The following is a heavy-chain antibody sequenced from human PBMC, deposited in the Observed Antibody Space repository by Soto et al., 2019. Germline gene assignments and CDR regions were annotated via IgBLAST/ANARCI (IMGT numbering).Heavy chain of an antibody. D-gene: IGHD5-18*01. CDR3: ATIQLSAPLWGMDV. J-gene: IGHJ6*02. Sequence: GGSLRLSCVASRSAFSSYSISWVRQAPGKGLEWVSSISVSSSYIYYAASVKGRLTISRDNNATSVYLQMKNLRADDTAVYHCATIQLSAPLWGMDVWGQGTTVTVSS. V-gene: IGHV3-21*01. CDR1: RSAFSSYS. CDR2: ISVSSSYI.